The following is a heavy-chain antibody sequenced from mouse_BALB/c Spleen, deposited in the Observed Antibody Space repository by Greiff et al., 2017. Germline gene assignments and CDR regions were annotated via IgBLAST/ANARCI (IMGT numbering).Heavy chain of an antibody. D-gene: IGHD1-1*01. V-gene: IGHV1-54*01. CDR3: ARNYGSSLWYFDY. Sequence: QVQLQQSGAELVRPGTSVKVSCKASGYAFTNYLIEWVKQRPGQGLAWIGVINPGSGGTNYNEKFKGKATLTADKSSSTAYMQLSSLTSDDSAVYFCARNYGSSLWYFDYWGQGTTLTVSS. CDR2: INPGSGGT. CDR1: GYAFTNYL. J-gene: IGHJ2*01.